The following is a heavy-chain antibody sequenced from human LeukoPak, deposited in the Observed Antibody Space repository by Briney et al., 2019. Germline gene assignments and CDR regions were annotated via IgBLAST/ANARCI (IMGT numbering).Heavy chain of an antibody. V-gene: IGHV3-23*01. CDR3: AARSSMVREGY. J-gene: IGHJ4*02. CDR2: ISGSGGST. CDR1: GFTFSSYP. Sequence: PGGSLRLSCAASGFTFSSYPMSWVRQAPGKGLEWVSAISGSGGSTYYADSVKGRFTISRDNSKNTLYLQMNSLRAEDTAVYYCAARSSMVREGYWGQGTLVTVSS. D-gene: IGHD6-13*01.